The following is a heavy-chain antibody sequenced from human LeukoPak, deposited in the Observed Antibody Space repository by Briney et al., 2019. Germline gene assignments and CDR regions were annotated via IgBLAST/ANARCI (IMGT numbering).Heavy chain of an antibody. CDR3: ATRTIFGVVGYEYYMDV. CDR2: FDPEDGET. Sequence: ASVKVSCKVSGYTLTELSMHWVRQAPGKGLEWMGGFDPEDGETIYAQKFQGRVTMTEDTSTDTAYMELSSLRSEDTAAYYCATRTIFGVVGYEYYMDVWGKGTTVTVSS. V-gene: IGHV1-24*01. D-gene: IGHD3-3*01. J-gene: IGHJ6*03. CDR1: GYTLTELS.